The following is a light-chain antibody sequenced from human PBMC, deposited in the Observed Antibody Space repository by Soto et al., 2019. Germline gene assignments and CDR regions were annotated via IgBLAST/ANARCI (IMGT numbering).Light chain of an antibody. Sequence: EVVMTQSPVTLSVSPGEGATLSCRASQSVISYLAWYQQKPGQAPRLLIYGASTRATDVPVRFSGSGSGTELTLTISSLQPEDFGVYYCQQYNNWPWLTFGGGTKVEI. CDR2: GAS. CDR1: QSVISY. CDR3: QQYNNWPWLT. V-gene: IGKV3-15*01. J-gene: IGKJ4*01.